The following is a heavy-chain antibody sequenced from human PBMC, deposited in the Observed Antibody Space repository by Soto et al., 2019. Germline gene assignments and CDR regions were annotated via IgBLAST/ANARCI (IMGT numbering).Heavy chain of an antibody. CDR3: AGRTMVRGVSSY. CDR1: GFTVSGNY. V-gene: IGHV3-66*01. CDR2: IYSGGST. Sequence: EVPLVESGRGLVQPGGSLRLSCAASGFTVSGNYMTWVRQAPGKGLEWVSVIYSGGSTYYADSVKGRFTISRDNPKNTLYLQMNSLRAEDTAVYYCAGRTMVRGVSSYWGQGTLVTVSS. J-gene: IGHJ4*02. D-gene: IGHD3-10*01.